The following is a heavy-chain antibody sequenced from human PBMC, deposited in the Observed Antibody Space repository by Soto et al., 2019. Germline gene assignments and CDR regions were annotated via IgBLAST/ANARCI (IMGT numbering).Heavy chain of an antibody. CDR3: ARGRAPTTQQRSYMDV. D-gene: IGHD6-13*01. J-gene: IGHJ6*03. CDR1: GGSFSGYY. V-gene: IGHV4-34*01. CDR2: INHSGST. Sequence: PSETLSLTCAVYGGSFSGYYWSWIRQPPGKGLEWIGEINHSGSTNYNPSLKSRVTISVDTSKNQFSLKLSSVTAADTAVYYCARGRAPTTQQRSYMDVWGKGTTVTVSS.